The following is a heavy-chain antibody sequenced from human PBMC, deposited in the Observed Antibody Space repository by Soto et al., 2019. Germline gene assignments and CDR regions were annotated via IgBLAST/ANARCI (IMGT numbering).Heavy chain of an antibody. J-gene: IGHJ4*02. Sequence: ASVKVSCKASGYTFTSYGISWVRQAPGQGLEWMGWISAYNGNTNYAQKLQGRVTMTTDTSTSTAHMELRGLRSDDTAVYYCARRFLEWTPYYFDYWGQGTLVTVSS. CDR3: ARRFLEWTPYYFDY. CDR1: GYTFTSYG. V-gene: IGHV1-18*01. D-gene: IGHD3-3*01. CDR2: ISAYNGNT.